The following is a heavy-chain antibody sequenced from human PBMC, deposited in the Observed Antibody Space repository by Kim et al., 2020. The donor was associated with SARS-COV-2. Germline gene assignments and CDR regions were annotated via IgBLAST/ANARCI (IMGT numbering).Heavy chain of an antibody. D-gene: IGHD6-19*01. V-gene: IGHV5-51*01. CDR3: ARLVAVAGRNDAFDI. CDR2: IYPGDSDT. J-gene: IGHJ3*02. Sequence: GESLKISCKGSGYSFTSYWIGWVRQMPGKGLEWMGIIYPGDSDTRYSPSFQGQVTISADKSISTAYLQWSSLKASDTAMYYCARLVAVAGRNDAFDIWGQGAMVPVSS. CDR1: GYSFTSYW.